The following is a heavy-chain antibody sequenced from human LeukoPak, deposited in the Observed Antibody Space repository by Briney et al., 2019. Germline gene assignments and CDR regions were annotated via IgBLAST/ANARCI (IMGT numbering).Heavy chain of an antibody. D-gene: IGHD6-13*01. V-gene: IGHV5-51*01. J-gene: IGHJ5*02. CDR1: GYSFSSYW. CDR3: ACRDLSSTWSYP. Sequence: GESLKISCKGIGYSFSSYWIGWVRQVPGKCMEWMGVIYPGDSRTRYNPSFQGQVTISVDKSVSTAYLQWGSLKASDTAMYYCACRDLSSTWSYPWGQGTLVTVSP. CDR2: IYPGDSRT.